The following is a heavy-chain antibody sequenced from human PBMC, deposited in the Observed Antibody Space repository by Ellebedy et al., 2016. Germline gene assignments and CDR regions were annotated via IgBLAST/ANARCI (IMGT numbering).Heavy chain of an antibody. CDR2: INWNGGST. Sequence: GGSLRLXCAASGFTFDDYGMSWVRQAPGKGLEWVSGINWNGGSTGYADSVKGRFTISRDNAKNSLYLQMNSLRAEDTALYYCAKDSGIAAAGEFDYWGQGTLVTVSS. V-gene: IGHV3-20*04. D-gene: IGHD6-13*01. CDR3: AKDSGIAAAGEFDY. CDR1: GFTFDDYG. J-gene: IGHJ4*02.